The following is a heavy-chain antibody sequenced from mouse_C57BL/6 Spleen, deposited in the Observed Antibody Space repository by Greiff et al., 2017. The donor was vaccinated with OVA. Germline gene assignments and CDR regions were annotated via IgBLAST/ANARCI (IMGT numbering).Heavy chain of an antibody. CDR1: GYTFTSYW. Sequence: QVHVKQPGAELVRPGTSVKLSCKASGYTFTSYWMHWVKQRPGQGLEWIGVIDPSDSYTNYNQKFKGKATLTVDTSSSTAYMQLSSLTSEDSAVYYCARRSITTVVAGDWYFDVWGTGTTVTVSS. CDR3: ARRSITTVVAGDWYFDV. CDR2: IDPSDSYT. V-gene: IGHV1-59*01. D-gene: IGHD1-1*01. J-gene: IGHJ1*03.